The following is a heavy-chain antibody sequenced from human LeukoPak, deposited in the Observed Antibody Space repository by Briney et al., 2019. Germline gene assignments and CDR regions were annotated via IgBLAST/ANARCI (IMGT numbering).Heavy chain of an antibody. CDR3: ARVMHSGSYSAFDY. D-gene: IGHD3-10*01. Sequence: ASVKVSCKASGYTFTRYYMHWVRQAPAQGLEWMGGINPNSGGTNYAQKFQGRVTMTRDTSISTRYMELSRLRYDETAVYYCARVMHSGSYSAFDYWGQGTLVTVSS. CDR2: INPNSGGT. CDR1: GYTFTRYY. V-gene: IGHV1-2*02. J-gene: IGHJ4*02.